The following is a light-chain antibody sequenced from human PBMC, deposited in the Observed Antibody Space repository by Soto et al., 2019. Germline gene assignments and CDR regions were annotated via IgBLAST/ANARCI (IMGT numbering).Light chain of an antibody. J-gene: IGKJ2*01. Sequence: EIVMTQSPATLSVSPGERATVSCRASQSVSSNLAWYQQKPGQAPRLLIYGASTRATGIPARFSGSGSETESNPTIGSLQSEDFAVYYCQQYNNWPRTFGQGTKLEIK. V-gene: IGKV3-15*01. CDR3: QQYNNWPRT. CDR2: GAS. CDR1: QSVSSN.